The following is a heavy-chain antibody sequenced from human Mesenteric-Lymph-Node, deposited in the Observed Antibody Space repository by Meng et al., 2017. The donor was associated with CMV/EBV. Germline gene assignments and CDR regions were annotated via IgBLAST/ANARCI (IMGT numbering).Heavy chain of an antibody. CDR2: ISSSSSNI. D-gene: IGHD3-10*01. Sequence: LSGAASGITVSSNRMDWVRQAPGKGLEWVSSISSSSSNIYYADSVKGRFTISRDNAKNSLYLQMNSLRAEDTAVYYCARTPRGVNFDYWGQGTLVTVSS. V-gene: IGHV3-21*01. CDR1: GITVSSNR. CDR3: ARTPRGVNFDY. J-gene: IGHJ4*02.